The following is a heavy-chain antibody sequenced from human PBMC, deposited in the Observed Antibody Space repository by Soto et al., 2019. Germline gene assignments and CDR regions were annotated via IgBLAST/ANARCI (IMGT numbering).Heavy chain of an antibody. D-gene: IGHD4-17*01. Sequence: QVQLQESGPGLVKPSETLSLTCTVSGGSISSYYWSWIRQPPGKGLEWIGYIYYSGSTNYNPSLRSRVTISVDTSKNQFSLKLSSVTAADTAVYYCARDYRDYGDWYFDLWGRGTLVTVSS. V-gene: IGHV4-59*01. CDR2: IYYSGST. CDR1: GGSISSYY. J-gene: IGHJ2*01. CDR3: ARDYRDYGDWYFDL.